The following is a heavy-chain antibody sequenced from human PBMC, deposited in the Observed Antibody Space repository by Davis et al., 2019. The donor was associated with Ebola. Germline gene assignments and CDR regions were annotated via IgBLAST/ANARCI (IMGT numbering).Heavy chain of an antibody. Sequence: PGGSLRLSCATSGFIFRSYVMSWVRQAPGKGLEWVSTFGTSGDTFYADSVKGRFTISRDNSKNTLYLQMNSLRAEDTAVYYCVRDPALVVTGGGWFFGLWGRGTLVTVSS. CDR2: FGTSGDT. CDR1: GFIFRSYV. CDR3: VRDPALVVTGGGWFFGL. V-gene: IGHV3-23*01. D-gene: IGHD2-21*02. J-gene: IGHJ2*01.